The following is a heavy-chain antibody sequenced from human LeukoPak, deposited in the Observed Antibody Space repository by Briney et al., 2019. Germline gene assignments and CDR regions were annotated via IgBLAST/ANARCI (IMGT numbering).Heavy chain of an antibody. Sequence: GASVKVSCTASGYTFTTYDINWVRQATGQGLEWMGWMNPNSANTGYAQKFQGRVTITRNTSISTAYMELNSLRSDDTAVYYCARARLVRGPVTPLYDFDYWGQGVLVTVSS. V-gene: IGHV1-8*01. J-gene: IGHJ4*02. D-gene: IGHD2-8*02. CDR3: ARARLVRGPVTPLYDFDY. CDR2: MNPNSANT. CDR1: GYTFTTYD.